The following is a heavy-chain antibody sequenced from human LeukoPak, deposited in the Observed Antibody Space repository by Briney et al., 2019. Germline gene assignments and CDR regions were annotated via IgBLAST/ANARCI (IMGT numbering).Heavy chain of an antibody. CDR3: ARRDLYSSSTLFDY. Sequence: SETLSLTCTVSGGSISSSSYYWGWIRQPPGKGLEWIGSIYYSGSTYYNPSHKSRVTISVDTSKNQFSLKLSSVTAADTAVYYCARRDLYSSSTLFDYWGQGTLVTVSS. CDR2: IYYSGST. V-gene: IGHV4-39*01. CDR1: GGSISSSSYY. D-gene: IGHD6-6*01. J-gene: IGHJ4*02.